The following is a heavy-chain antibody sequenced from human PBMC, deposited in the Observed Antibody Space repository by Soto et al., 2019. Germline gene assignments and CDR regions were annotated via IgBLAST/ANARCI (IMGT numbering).Heavy chain of an antibody. CDR2: ISGRSSET. Sequence: QVQVVESGGGLVKPGGSLRLSCAVSGFTFRDYYMTWIRQAPGKGLEWGSYISGRSSETYYADSVKGRFTISRANAKNSLYLQMNDLRAEDTAVYYCARAPYTIFGVATYYYYSALDVWGQGTTVTVSS. CDR3: ARAPYTIFGVATYYYYSALDV. J-gene: IGHJ6*02. D-gene: IGHD3-3*01. CDR1: GFTFRDYY. V-gene: IGHV3-11*06.